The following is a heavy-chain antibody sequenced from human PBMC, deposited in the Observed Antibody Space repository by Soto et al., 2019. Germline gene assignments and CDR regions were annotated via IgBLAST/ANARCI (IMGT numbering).Heavy chain of an antibody. CDR2: ISYSGTT. V-gene: IGHV4-39*01. CDR3: ARRNGSYHPYFDY. Sequence: QLHLQESGPGLVKPSETLSLTCTVSGGSISSSSYFWGWIRQPPGKGLEFIGFISYSGTTYYSPSLKSRVTSAAATPNNHCSRPRCTVTAAAPDAYDCARRNGSYHPYFDYWGQRPLVAAS. J-gene: IGHJ4*01. D-gene: IGHD3-16*02. CDR1: GGSISSSSYF.